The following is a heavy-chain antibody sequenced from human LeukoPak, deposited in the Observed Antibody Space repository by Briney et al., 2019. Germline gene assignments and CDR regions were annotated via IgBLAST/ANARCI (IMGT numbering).Heavy chain of an antibody. D-gene: IGHD2-21*02. V-gene: IGHV4-39*07. CDR3: ARDRGVVTAAYNWFDP. CDR1: GGSISSSSYY. Sequence: SETLSLTCTVSGGSISSSSYYWGWIRQPPGKGLEWIGSIYYSGSTYYNPSLKSRVTISVDTSKNQFSLKLSSVTAADTAVYYCARDRGVVTAAYNWFDPWGQGTLVTVSS. J-gene: IGHJ5*02. CDR2: IYYSGST.